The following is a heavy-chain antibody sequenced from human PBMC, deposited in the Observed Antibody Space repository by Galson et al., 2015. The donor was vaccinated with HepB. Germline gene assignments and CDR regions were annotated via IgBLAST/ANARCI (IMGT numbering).Heavy chain of an antibody. CDR2: IKQTGSEK. CDR3: ARDKGQLAWVADY. D-gene: IGHD6-13*01. V-gene: IGHV3-7*03. Sequence: SLRLSCAASGFTFSSFWMSWVRQAPGRGLEWVANIKQTGSEKYYLDSVKGRFTISRDNAKNSLYLQMNSLRAEDTAVYYCARDKGQLAWVADYWGQGTLVTVSS. J-gene: IGHJ4*02. CDR1: GFTFSSFW.